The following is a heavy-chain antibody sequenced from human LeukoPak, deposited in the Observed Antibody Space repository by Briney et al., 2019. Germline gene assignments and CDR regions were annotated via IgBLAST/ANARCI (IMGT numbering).Heavy chain of an antibody. D-gene: IGHD6-13*01. J-gene: IGHJ4*02. CDR3: ARDLDSYSSTLYPYSTGWYLDY. CDR1: GGSISSYY. Sequence: PSETLSLTCTVSGGSISSYYWSWIRQPAGKGLEWIGRIYTSGRTNYNPSLKSRVTMSIDTSKNQFSLKLSSVTAADTAVYYCARDLDSYSSTLYPYSTGWYLDYWGQGTLVSVSS. V-gene: IGHV4-4*07. CDR2: IYTSGRT.